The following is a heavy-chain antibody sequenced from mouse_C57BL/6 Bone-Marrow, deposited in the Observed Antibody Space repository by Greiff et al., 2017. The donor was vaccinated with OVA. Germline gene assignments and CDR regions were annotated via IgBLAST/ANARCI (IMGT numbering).Heavy chain of an antibody. CDR2: ISGGGGNT. D-gene: IGHD1-1*02. V-gene: IGHV5-9*01. CDR3: ARHGLWQVSFYWYFDV. CDR1: GFTFSSYT. Sequence: EVKLMESGGGLVKPGGSLKLSCAASGFTFSSYTMSWVRQTPEKRLEWVATISGGGGNTYYPDSVKGRFTISRDNAKNTLYLQMSSLRSEDTALYYCARHGLWQVSFYWYFDVWGTGTTVTVSS. J-gene: IGHJ1*03.